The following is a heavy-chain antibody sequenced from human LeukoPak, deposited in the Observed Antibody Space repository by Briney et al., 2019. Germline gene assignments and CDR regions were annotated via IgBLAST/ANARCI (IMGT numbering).Heavy chain of an antibody. CDR2: IKQDGSEK. CDR1: GFTFSSYW. J-gene: IGHJ3*02. D-gene: IGHD5-12*01. CDR3: APWLRWDAFDI. V-gene: IGHV3-7*03. Sequence: GGSLRLSCAASGFTFSSYWMSWVRQAPGKGLEWVANIKQDGSEKYYVDSVKGRFTISRDSAKNSLYLQMNSLRAEDTAVYYCAPWLRWDAFDIWGQGTMVTVSS.